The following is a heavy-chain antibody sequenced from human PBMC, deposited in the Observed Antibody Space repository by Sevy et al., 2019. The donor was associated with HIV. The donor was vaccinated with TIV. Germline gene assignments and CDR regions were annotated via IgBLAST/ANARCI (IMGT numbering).Heavy chain of an antibody. Sequence: GGSLRLSCAASGFTFSNYAMNWVRQAPGKGLEWVSTIFDSFYGSGDITYYADSVKGRFTISRDNSKNTVFLQMNGLRAEDTAIYYCAGGRYDSSGSFDAFDIWGQGTMVIVSS. CDR3: AGGRYDSSGSFDAFDI. CDR2: IFDSFYGSGDIT. J-gene: IGHJ3*02. D-gene: IGHD3-22*01. V-gene: IGHV3-23*01. CDR1: GFTFSNYA.